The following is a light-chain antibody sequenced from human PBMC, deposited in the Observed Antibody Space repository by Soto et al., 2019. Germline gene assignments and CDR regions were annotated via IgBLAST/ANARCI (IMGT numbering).Light chain of an antibody. CDR2: EVT. CDR1: SSDVGYYNY. J-gene: IGLJ3*02. V-gene: IGLV2-8*01. Sequence: QSVLTQPPSASGSPGQSVTISCTGTSSDVGYYNYVSWYQHHPGKAPKLIIYEVTNRPSGVPDRFSGSKSGNTASLSVSGLQTEDEADYYCSSFTRSKTWVFGGGTKVTVL. CDR3: SSFTRSKTWV.